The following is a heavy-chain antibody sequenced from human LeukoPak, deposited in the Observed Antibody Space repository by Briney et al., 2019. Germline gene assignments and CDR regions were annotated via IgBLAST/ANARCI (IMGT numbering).Heavy chain of an antibody. CDR2: VSHSGST. V-gene: IGHV4-4*02. D-gene: IGHD6-19*01. CDR3: ARYAAVAGLIDY. CDR1: GGSISRNYW. J-gene: IGHJ4*02. Sequence: SGTLSLTCAVSGGSISRNYWWSWVRQPPGEGLEWIGEVSHSGSTIYNPSLKSRLTISVDKSKNQFSLKLSSVTAVDTAVYYCARYAAVAGLIDYWGQGTLVTVSS.